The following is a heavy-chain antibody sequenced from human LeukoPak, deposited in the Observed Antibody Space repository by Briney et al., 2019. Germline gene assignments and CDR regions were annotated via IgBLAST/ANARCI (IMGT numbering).Heavy chain of an antibody. CDR3: AKEGKDYYDLGSLKDYYYYYGMDV. J-gene: IGHJ6*02. CDR1: GFTFSSYA. Sequence: PGGSLRLSCAASGFTFSSYAMTWVRQAPGKGLEWVSVISGSGGSTYYADSVKGRFTISRDNSKNTLYLQMNSLRAEDTAVYYCAKEGKDYYDLGSLKDYYYYYGMDVWGQGTTVTVSS. V-gene: IGHV3-23*01. CDR2: ISGSGGST. D-gene: IGHD3-10*01.